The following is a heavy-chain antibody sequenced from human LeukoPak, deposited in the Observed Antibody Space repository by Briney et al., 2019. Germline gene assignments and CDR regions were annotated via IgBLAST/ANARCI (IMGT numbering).Heavy chain of an antibody. V-gene: IGHV4-61*08. D-gene: IGHD3-16*01. Sequence: QPSQTLSLTCTVSGGSISSAGYYWSWIRQPPGKGLEWIGYIHFGGSTNYNPSLKSRVTISVDTSKNQFSLKLTSVTAADTAVYYCARDGLGWGTAFDFWGLGTLVTVSS. J-gene: IGHJ3*01. CDR2: IHFGGST. CDR1: GGSISSAGYY. CDR3: ARDGLGWGTAFDF.